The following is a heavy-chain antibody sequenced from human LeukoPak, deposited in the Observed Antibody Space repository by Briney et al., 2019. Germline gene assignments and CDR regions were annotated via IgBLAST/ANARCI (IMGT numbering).Heavy chain of an antibody. V-gene: IGHV4-30-4*01. D-gene: IGHD5-18*01. J-gene: IGHJ4*02. CDR3: ARDSYSYGYGGFDY. CDR2: IYSTGNT. CDR1: GGCISSGDRY. Sequence: SQTLSLTCTVSGGCISSGDRYWSWIRPSPGKGLEWIGYIYSTGNTYYNPSLKSRVIISVDTSKNQFSLELNSVTAADTAGYYCARDSYSYGYGGFDYRGQGILVTVSS.